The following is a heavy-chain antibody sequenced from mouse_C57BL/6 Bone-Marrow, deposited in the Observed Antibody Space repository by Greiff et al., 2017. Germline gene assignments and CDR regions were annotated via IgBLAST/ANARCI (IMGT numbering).Heavy chain of an antibody. J-gene: IGHJ2*01. Sequence: VQLQQSGAELVRPGASVKLSCTASGFNIKDDYMHWGKQRPEQGLEWIGWIDPENGDTEYASKFQGKATITADTASNTAYLQLSSLTSEDTAVYYCTFYGSSPDYWGQGTTLTVSS. D-gene: IGHD1-1*01. CDR2: IDPENGDT. CDR1: GFNIKDDY. V-gene: IGHV14-4*01. CDR3: TFYGSSPDY.